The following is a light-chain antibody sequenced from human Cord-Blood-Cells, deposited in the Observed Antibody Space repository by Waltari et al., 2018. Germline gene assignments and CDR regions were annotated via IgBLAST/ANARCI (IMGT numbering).Light chain of an antibody. CDR1: QGISSY. Sequence: AIRITQSPSSLSASTGDRVTITCRANQGISSYLAWYQQKPGKAPKLLIYAASTLQSGVPSRFSGSRSGTDFTLTISCLQSEGFATYYCRQYYSYPYTFGQGTKLEIK. CDR3: RQYYSYPYT. J-gene: IGKJ2*01. V-gene: IGKV1-8*01. CDR2: AAS.